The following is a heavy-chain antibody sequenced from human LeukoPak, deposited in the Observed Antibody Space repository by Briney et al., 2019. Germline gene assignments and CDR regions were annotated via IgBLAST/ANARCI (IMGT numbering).Heavy chain of an antibody. Sequence: SETLSLTCAVYGGSFSGYYWSWIRQPPGKGLEWIGEINHSGSTNYNPSLKSRVTISVDTSKNQFSLKLSSVTAADTAAYYCARGAPRLLRFLEWLDWFDPWGQGTLVTVSS. D-gene: IGHD3-3*01. V-gene: IGHV4-34*01. CDR1: GGSFSGYY. J-gene: IGHJ5*02. CDR3: ARGAPRLLRFLEWLDWFDP. CDR2: INHSGST.